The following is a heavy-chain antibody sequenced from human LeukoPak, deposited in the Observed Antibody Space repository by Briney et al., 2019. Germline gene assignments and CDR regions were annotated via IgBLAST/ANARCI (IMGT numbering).Heavy chain of an antibody. Sequence: PSETLSLTCTVSGGSISSSSYYWGWIRQPPGKGLEWIGSIYYSGSTYYNPSLKSRVTISVDTSKNQFSLKLSSVTAADTAVYYCARPVAKYGSGQGAFDIWGQGTMVTVSS. CDR3: ARPVAKYGSGQGAFDI. V-gene: IGHV4-39*01. D-gene: IGHD3-10*01. CDR1: GGSISSSSYY. CDR2: IYYSGST. J-gene: IGHJ3*02.